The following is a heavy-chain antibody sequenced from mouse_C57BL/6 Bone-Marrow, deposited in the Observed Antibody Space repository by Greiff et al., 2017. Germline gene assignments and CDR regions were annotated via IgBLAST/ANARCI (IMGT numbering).Heavy chain of an antibody. CDR1: GFNIKDYY. J-gene: IGHJ3*01. Sequence: EVQLKQSGAELVKPGASVKLSCTASGFNIKDYYMHWVKQRTEQGLEWIGRIDPEDGETKYAPKFQGKATITADTSSNTAYRQPSSLTSEDTAVYYCALDSSGYLWFAYWGQGTLVTVSA. V-gene: IGHV14-2*01. CDR3: ALDSSGYLWFAY. CDR2: IDPEDGET. D-gene: IGHD3-2*02.